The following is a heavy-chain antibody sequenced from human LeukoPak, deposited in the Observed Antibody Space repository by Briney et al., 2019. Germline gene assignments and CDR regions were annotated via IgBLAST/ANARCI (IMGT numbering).Heavy chain of an antibody. CDR1: GGTFSSYA. CDR2: IIPIFGTA. V-gene: IGHV1-69*13. D-gene: IGHD3-3*01. Sequence: SVKVSCKASGGTFSSYAISWVRQAPGQGLEWMGGIIPIFGTASYAQKFQGRVTITADESTSTAYMELSSLRSEDTAVYYCAREYYDFWSGYLYLGSFDPWGQGTLVTVSS. CDR3: AREYYDFWSGYLYLGSFDP. J-gene: IGHJ5*02.